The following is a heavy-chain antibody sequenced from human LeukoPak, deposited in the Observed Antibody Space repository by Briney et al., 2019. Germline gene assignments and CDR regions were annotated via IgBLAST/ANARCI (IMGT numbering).Heavy chain of an antibody. CDR3: ARALLWVGEYNDFDY. CDR1: GFTFSSYS. D-gene: IGHD3-10*01. J-gene: IGHJ4*02. V-gene: IGHV3-21*01. CDR2: ISSSSSYI. Sequence: PGGSLRLSCAASGFTFSSYSMNWVRQAPGKGLEWVSSISSSSSYIYYADSVKGRFTISRDNAKNSLYLQMNSLRAEDTAVYYCARALLWVGEYNDFDYWGQGTLVTVSS.